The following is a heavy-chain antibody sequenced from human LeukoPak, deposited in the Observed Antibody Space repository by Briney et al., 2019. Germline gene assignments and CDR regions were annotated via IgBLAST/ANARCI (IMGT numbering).Heavy chain of an antibody. CDR3: ARDSYFDY. Sequence: GGSLRLSCEASGFTFSNYAVHWVRQAPGRGLEWVAVISDDGSKSYYADSVKGRFTISRDSSKNTLYLQMNNLSPEDTAMYYCARDSYFDYWGQGTLVTVSS. CDR2: ISDDGSKS. CDR1: GFTFSNYA. J-gene: IGHJ4*02. V-gene: IGHV3-30-3*01.